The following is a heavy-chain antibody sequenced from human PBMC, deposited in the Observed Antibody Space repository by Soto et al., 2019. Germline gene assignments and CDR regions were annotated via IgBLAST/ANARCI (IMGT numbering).Heavy chain of an antibody. CDR2: ISPMFGAA. D-gene: IGHD3-10*01. J-gene: IGHJ4*02. CDR3: AREVQVHTPAFVY. V-gene: IGHV1-69*19. Sequence: QVQLVQSRAEMKKPESSVMVSCQSSGGTFNTYAMNWVRQAPGQGPEWMGDISPMFGAANYAPKFQGRVTITADESTGTSYMQLSSLTSEDTALYFCAREVQVHTPAFVYWGQGTLVTVSS. CDR1: GGTFNTYA.